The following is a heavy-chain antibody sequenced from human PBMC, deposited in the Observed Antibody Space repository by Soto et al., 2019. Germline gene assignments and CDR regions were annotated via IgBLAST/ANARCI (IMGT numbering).Heavy chain of an antibody. D-gene: IGHD6-19*01. Sequence: RRVLKTQGKGLEWVAVIWDDGSNKYYADSVKGRFTISRDNSKNTLYLQMNSLRAEDTAVYYCAKELAVAGMVGFDYWGQGTLVTVSS. V-gene: IGHV3-33*06. J-gene: IGHJ4*02. CDR3: AKELAVAGMVGFDY. CDR2: IWDDGSNK.